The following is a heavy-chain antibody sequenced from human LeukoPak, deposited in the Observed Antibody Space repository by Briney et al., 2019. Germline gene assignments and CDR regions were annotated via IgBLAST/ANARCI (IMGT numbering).Heavy chain of an antibody. J-gene: IGHJ3*02. D-gene: IGHD3-22*01. CDR1: GGSFSGYY. CDR3: ARHRSDYYDSSGYLDAFDI. Sequence: NSSETLSLTCAVYGGSFSGYYWSWIRQPPGKGLEWIGEINHSGSTNYNPSLKSRVTISVDTSKNQFSLKLSSVTAADTAVYYCARHRSDYYDSSGYLDAFDIWGQGTMVTVSS. V-gene: IGHV4-34*01. CDR2: INHSGST.